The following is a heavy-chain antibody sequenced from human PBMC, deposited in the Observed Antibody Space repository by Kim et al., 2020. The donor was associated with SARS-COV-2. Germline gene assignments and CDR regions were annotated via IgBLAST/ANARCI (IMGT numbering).Heavy chain of an antibody. CDR3: ARLGTRFGELPPIDY. CDR1: GYTFTSYG. D-gene: IGHD3-10*01. CDR2: ISAYNGNT. J-gene: IGHJ4*02. Sequence: ASVKVSCKASGYTFTSYGISWVRQAPGQGLEWMGWISAYNGNTNYAQKLQGRVTMTTDTSTSTAYMELRSLRSDDTAVYYCARLGTRFGELPPIDYWGQGTLVTVSS. V-gene: IGHV1-18*01.